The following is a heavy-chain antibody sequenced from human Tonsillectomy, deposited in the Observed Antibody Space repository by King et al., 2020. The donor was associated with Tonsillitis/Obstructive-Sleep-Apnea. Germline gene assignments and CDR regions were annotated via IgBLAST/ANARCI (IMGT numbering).Heavy chain of an antibody. V-gene: IGHV3-15*01. Sequence: VQLVESGGGLVKPGGSLRLSCAASGFSFSNAWMSWVRQAPGKGLEWVGRIKRKTDGGTTDYAAPVTGRFTISRDDSKNTLYLQMNSLKTEDTAVYYCSTLDYDILTGYKDYWGQGTLVTVSS. CDR3: STLDYDILTGYKDY. J-gene: IGHJ4*02. CDR2: IKRKTDGGTT. CDR1: GFSFSNAW. D-gene: IGHD3-9*01.